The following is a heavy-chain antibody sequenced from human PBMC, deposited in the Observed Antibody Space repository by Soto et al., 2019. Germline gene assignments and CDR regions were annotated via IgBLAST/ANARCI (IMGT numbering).Heavy chain of an antibody. CDR3: ARIQRDAAKGHFDY. J-gene: IGHJ4*02. Sequence: QVQLQESGPGLVTPSQTLSLTCTVSGDSITNDEYYWSWIRQPPGKGLEYIAYIYHRGITDYNPSLKSRVTISIDTSKNRFSLDLTSVTAADTAVYYCARIQRDAAKGHFDYWGQGILVTVSS. CDR1: GDSITNDEYY. V-gene: IGHV4-30-4*01. CDR2: IYHRGIT. D-gene: IGHD5-18*01.